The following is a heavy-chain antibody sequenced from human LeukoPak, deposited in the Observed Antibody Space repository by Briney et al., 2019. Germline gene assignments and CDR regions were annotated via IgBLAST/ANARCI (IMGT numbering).Heavy chain of an antibody. J-gene: IGHJ4*02. CDR2: ISGSDTTT. CDR1: GFAFSAYE. CDR3: TTLGYHLDS. V-gene: IGHV3-48*03. Sequence: GGSLRLSCLASGFAFSAYEMNWVRQAPGRGLEWVSYISGSDTTTYYADSVRGRFTIFRDNTKNSLYLQMNSLRAEDTALYYCTTLGYHLDSWGQGTLVTVSS. D-gene: IGHD3-22*01.